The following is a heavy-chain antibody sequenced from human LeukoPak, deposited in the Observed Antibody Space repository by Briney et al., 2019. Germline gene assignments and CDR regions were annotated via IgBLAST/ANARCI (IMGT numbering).Heavy chain of an antibody. J-gene: IGHJ6*02. CDR3: ASYQGDDFWSGYPVDDYYGMDV. CDR2: IYYSGST. D-gene: IGHD3-3*01. Sequence: PSETLSLTCTVSGGSISSSSYYWGWIRQPPGKGLEWIGSIYYSGSTYYNPSLKSRVTISVDTSKNQFSLKLSSVTAADTAVYYCASYQGDDFWSGYPVDDYYGMDVWGQGTTVTVSS. CDR1: GGSISSSSYY. V-gene: IGHV4-39*01.